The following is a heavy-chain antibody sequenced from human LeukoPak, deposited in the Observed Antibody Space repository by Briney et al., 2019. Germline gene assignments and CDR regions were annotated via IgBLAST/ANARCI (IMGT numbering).Heavy chain of an antibody. Sequence: GGSLRLSCTASGFTFDDYAMSWVRQAPGKGLEWVGFIRSKAYGGTTEYAASVKGRFTISRDDSKSIAYLQMNSLKTEDTAVYYCTREGAGKGGFDYWGQGTLVTVSS. CDR1: GFTFDDYA. D-gene: IGHD6-19*01. CDR3: TREGAGKGGFDY. J-gene: IGHJ4*02. V-gene: IGHV3-49*04. CDR2: IRSKAYGGTT.